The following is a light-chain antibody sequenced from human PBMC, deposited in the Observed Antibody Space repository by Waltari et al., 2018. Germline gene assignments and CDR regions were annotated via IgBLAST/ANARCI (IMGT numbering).Light chain of an antibody. CDR1: QSVGRT. CDR2: GAS. V-gene: IGKV3-20*01. Sequence: EIVLTQSPGTLSLSPGERAILSCRASQSVGRTLAWYQQKPGQAPRLLIYGASNRATGIPDRFSGSGSGTDFSLTISRLEPEDFSVYYCQHYDGEVVTFGGGTKVEI. J-gene: IGKJ4*01. CDR3: QHYDGEVVT.